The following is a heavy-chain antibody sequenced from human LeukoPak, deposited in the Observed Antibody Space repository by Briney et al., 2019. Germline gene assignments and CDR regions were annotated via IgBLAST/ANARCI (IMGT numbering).Heavy chain of an antibody. V-gene: IGHV4-30-2*01. D-gene: IGHD3-16*01. CDR2: IYHSGST. CDR1: VGSVSGGGYS. Sequence: PSETLSLTCAVSVGSVSGGGYSWSWIRQPPGKGLEWIGYIYHSGSTYYNPSLKSRVTISVDRSKNQFSLKLSSVSAADTAVYYCARVSSGGYFDDWGQGTLVSVSS. J-gene: IGHJ4*02. CDR3: ARVSSGGYFDD.